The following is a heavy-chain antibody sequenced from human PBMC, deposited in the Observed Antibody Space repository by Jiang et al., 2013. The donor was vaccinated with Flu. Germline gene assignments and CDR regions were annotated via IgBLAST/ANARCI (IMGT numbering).Heavy chain of an antibody. CDR1: GYTFTGYF. CDR2: INPNTGAT. D-gene: IGHD3-10*01. Sequence: SGAEVKKPGASVKVSCKSSGYTFTGYFIHWVRQAPGQGLEWMGWINPNTGATNYAQKFRDRLTMTRDTSLNTVSLDLSSLRSDDTALYYCARRRGSGGYEYFLDYWGQGTLVTVSS. CDR3: ARRRGSGGYEYFLDY. V-gene: IGHV1-2*02. J-gene: IGHJ4*02.